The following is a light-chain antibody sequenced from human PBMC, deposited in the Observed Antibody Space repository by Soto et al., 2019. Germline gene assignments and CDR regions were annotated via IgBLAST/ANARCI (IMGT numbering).Light chain of an antibody. Sequence: EIVLTQSPGTLSLSPGERATLSCRASQSVGSSYLAWYQQKPGQAPKLLIYGTSSRATAIPDRFSGSGSGTDFTLTISRLEPEDFAVYYCQQYGSSRWTFVQGTKVEI. CDR3: QQYGSSRWT. CDR1: QSVGSSY. J-gene: IGKJ1*01. V-gene: IGKV3-20*01. CDR2: GTS.